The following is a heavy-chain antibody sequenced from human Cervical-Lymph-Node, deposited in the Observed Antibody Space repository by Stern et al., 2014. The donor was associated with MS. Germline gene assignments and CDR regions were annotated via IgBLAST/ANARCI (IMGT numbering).Heavy chain of an antibody. V-gene: IGHV3-21*01. CDR2: ISSGGSYI. J-gene: IGHJ4*02. CDR1: GFTFSSYS. D-gene: IGHD4-23*01. Sequence: EVQLVESGGGLVKPGGSLRLSCAASGFTFSSYSMNWVRQAPGKGLEWVASISSGGSYIYYADSLKGRFTISRDNAKNSLYLQMNSLRAEDTAVYYCARGRGGNYGYYFDYWGQGTLVTVSS. CDR3: ARGRGGNYGYYFDY.